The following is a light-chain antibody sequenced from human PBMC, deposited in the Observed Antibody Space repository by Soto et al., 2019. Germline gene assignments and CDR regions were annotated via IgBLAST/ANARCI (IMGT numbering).Light chain of an antibody. V-gene: IGLV2-23*01. Sequence: QSALTQPASVSGSPGQSITISCTGTSRDVGSYNLVSWYQQHPGKAPKLMIYEGSKRPSGVSNRFSGSKSGNTACLTISGLQAEDEADYYCCSYAGSTTSVVFGGGTKLTVL. CDR3: CSYAGSTTSVV. J-gene: IGLJ2*01. CDR2: EGS. CDR1: SRDVGSYNL.